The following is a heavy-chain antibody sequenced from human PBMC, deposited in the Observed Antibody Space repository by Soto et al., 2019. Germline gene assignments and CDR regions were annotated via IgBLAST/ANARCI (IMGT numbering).Heavy chain of an antibody. J-gene: IGHJ4*02. D-gene: IGHD1-26*01. CDR1: GFTFSRYV. CDR2: ISSNGDST. V-gene: IGHV3-64*01. Sequence: GGSLRVSCAASGFTFSRYVMYWGRQAPGKGLEYVSAISSNGDSTYYANSVKGRFTISRDNSKNTLYLQMGSLRAEDMAVYYCARDTISGSYCFDYWGQET. CDR3: ARDTISGSYCFDY.